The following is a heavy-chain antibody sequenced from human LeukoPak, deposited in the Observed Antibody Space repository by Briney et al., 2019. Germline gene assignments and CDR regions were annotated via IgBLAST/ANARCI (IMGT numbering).Heavy chain of an antibody. D-gene: IGHD6-13*01. V-gene: IGHV4-34*01. J-gene: IGHJ2*01. Sequence: SETLSLTCAVYGGSFSGYYWSWIRQPPGKGLEWIGEINHSGSTNYNPSLKSRVTISVDTSKNQFSLKLSSVTAADTAVYYCARVHSSSWYFYWYFDLWGRGTLVTVSS. CDR3: ARVHSSSWYFYWYFDL. CDR2: INHSGST. CDR1: GGSFSGYY.